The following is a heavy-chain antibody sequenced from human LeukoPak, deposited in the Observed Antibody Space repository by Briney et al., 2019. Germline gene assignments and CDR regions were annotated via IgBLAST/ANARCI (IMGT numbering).Heavy chain of an antibody. J-gene: IGHJ4*02. V-gene: IGHV4-31*03. Sequence: PSETLSLTCSVSGGSISSGAYYWSWIRQHPGKGLEWIGYIYDSGSTYYNPSLKSRVTISVDTSKNQFSLKLSSVTAADSAVYYCARGGDYYGSGSYDYWGQGTLVTVSS. CDR1: GGSISSGAYY. D-gene: IGHD3-10*01. CDR2: IYDSGST. CDR3: ARGGDYYGSGSYDY.